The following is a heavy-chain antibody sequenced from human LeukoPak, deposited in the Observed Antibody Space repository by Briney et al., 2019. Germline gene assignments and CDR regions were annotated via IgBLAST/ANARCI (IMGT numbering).Heavy chain of an antibody. CDR3: AREGSAAAGKGGTWFDP. CDR1: GYTFTGYY. Sequence: ASVTVSCKASGYTFTGYYMHWVRQAPGQGLEWMGWINPNSGGTNYAQKFQGWVTMTRDTSISTAYMELSRLRSDDTAVYYCAREGSAAAGKGGTWFDPWGQGTLVTVSS. CDR2: INPNSGGT. J-gene: IGHJ5*02. V-gene: IGHV1-2*04. D-gene: IGHD6-13*01.